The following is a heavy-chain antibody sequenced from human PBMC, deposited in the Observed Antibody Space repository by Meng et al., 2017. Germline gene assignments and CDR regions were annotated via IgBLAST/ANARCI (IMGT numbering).Heavy chain of an antibody. V-gene: IGHV7-4-1*02. D-gene: IGHD2-15*01. J-gene: IGHJ5*02. CDR2: INTNTGNP. CDR1: GYTFTSYA. CDR3: ARLVAGTFGQLFDP. Sequence: QGQVVQHGSELKKPGASVKVSCKASGYTFTSYAMNWVRQAPGQGLEWMGWINTNTGNPTYAQGFTGRFVFSLDTSVSTAYLQISSLKAEDTAVYYCARLVAGTFGQLFDPWGQGTLVTVSS.